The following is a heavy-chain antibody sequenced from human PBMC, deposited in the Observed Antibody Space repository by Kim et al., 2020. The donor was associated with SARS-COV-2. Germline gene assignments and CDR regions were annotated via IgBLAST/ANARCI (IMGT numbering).Heavy chain of an antibody. V-gene: IGHV5-51*01. J-gene: IGHJ6*02. Sequence: YSPSFQGQVTISADKSISTAYLQWSSLKASDTAMYYCARMITMVRGDMDVWGQGTTVTVSS. D-gene: IGHD3-10*01. CDR3: ARMITMVRGDMDV.